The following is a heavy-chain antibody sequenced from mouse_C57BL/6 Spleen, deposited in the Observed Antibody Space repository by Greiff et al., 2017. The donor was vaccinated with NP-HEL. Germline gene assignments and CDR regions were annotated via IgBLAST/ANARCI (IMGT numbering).Heavy chain of an antibody. Sequence: VQLQQSGAELVMPGASVKLSCKASGYTFTSYWMHWVKQRPGQGLEWIGEIDPSDSYTNYNQKFKGKSTLTVDKSSSTAYMQLSSLTSEDSAVYYCAVNYYGSSYEEDYWGQGTTLTVSS. CDR2: IDPSDSYT. CDR3: AVNYYGSSYEEDY. CDR1: GYTFTSYW. J-gene: IGHJ2*01. V-gene: IGHV1-69*01. D-gene: IGHD1-1*01.